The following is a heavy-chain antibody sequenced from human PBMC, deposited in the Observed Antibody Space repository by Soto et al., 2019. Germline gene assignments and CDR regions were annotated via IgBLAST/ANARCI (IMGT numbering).Heavy chain of an antibody. CDR3: TFEGYNNGWFLHYFDY. V-gene: IGHV3-21*03. D-gene: IGHD6-19*01. J-gene: IGHJ4*02. CDR1: GFTFSSYS. Sequence: PGGSLRLSCAASGFTFSSYSMNWVRQAPGKGLEWVSSISSSSSYIYYADSVKGRFTISRDNAKNSLYLQMNSLKTEDTAVYYCTFEGYNNGWFLHYFDYWSQGTLVTVS. CDR2: ISSSSSYI.